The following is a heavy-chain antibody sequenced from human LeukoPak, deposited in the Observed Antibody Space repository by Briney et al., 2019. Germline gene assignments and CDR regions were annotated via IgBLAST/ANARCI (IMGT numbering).Heavy chain of an antibody. CDR1: GFIFRDYY. D-gene: IGHD2-15*01. V-gene: IGHV3-11*01. J-gene: IGHJ6*02. Sequence: PGGSLRLSCAASGFIFRDYYMNWIRQAPGKGLEWVSYMSTSGSTIYYADSVKGRFTISRDNAKNSLYLQMNSLTAEDTAVYYCASNPLLGYCSGGSCPENPYYYYGMDVWGQGTTVTVSS. CDR3: ASNPLLGYCSGGSCPENPYYYYGMDV. CDR2: MSTSGSTI.